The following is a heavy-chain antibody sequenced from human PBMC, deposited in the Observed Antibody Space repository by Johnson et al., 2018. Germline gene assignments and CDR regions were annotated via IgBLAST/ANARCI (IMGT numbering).Heavy chain of an antibody. D-gene: IGHD6-19*01. J-gene: IGHJ3*02. Sequence: VQLVQSGGGLVQPGGSLRLSCAASGFPFSSYAMSWVRQAPGKGLEWVSVIYSGGSTYYADSVKGRFTISRDNAKNTLYLQMNSLRAEDTAVYYCARYSCGWYGAFDIWGQGTMVTVSS. CDR1: GFPFSSYA. V-gene: IGHV3-66*02. CDR2: IYSGGST. CDR3: ARYSCGWYGAFDI.